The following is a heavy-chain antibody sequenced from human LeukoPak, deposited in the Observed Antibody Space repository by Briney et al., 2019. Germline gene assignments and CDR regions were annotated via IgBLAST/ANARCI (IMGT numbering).Heavy chain of an antibody. D-gene: IGHD2-2*01. CDR3: ARDHCGTSCYGAGDAFEI. J-gene: IGHJ3*02. CDR1: GFTFSTYS. Sequence: PGGSLRLSCAASGFTFSTYSMNWVRQASGKGLEWVSYISSSSSTVFYADSVKGRFTISRDNAKNSLYLQMNSLRAEDTAVYYCARDHCGTSCYGAGDAFEIWGQGTMVTVSS. V-gene: IGHV3-48*01. CDR2: ISSSSSTV.